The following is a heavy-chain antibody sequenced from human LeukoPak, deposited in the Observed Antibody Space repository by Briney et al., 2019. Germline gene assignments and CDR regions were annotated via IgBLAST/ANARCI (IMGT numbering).Heavy chain of an antibody. CDR2: IHTSGAN. V-gene: IGHV4-61*02. D-gene: IGHD2-15*01. J-gene: IGHJ3*02. CDR1: GDSISSANYH. Sequence: SQTLSLTCTVSGDSISSANYHWSWIRQPAGKGLEWIGRIHTSGANTYNPSLKSRVTMSVDTSKNQFSLQLNSVTAADTAIYYCARLAWPEVVGAFEIWGQGTMVTVSS. CDR3: ARLAWPEVVGAFEI.